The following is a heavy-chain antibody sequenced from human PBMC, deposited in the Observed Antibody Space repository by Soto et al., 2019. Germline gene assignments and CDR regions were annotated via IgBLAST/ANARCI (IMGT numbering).Heavy chain of an antibody. CDR2: ISGSGGST. Sequence: GGSLRLSCAASGFTFSSYAMSWVRQAPGKGLEWVSAISGSGGSTYYADSVKGRFTISRDNSKNTLYLQMNSLRAEDTAVYYCAKGRQWLYIAAIRWDDGMDVWGQGTTVTVSS. CDR1: GFTFSSYA. D-gene: IGHD6-19*01. CDR3: AKGRQWLYIAAIRWDDGMDV. V-gene: IGHV3-23*01. J-gene: IGHJ6*02.